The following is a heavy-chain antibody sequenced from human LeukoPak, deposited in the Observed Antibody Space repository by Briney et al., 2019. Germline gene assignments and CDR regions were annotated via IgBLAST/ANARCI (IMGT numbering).Heavy chain of an antibody. CDR3: ARGGDSSGPGKFDY. D-gene: IGHD6-19*01. J-gene: IGHJ4*02. CDR1: GFTFSNYW. CDR2: IKYDGSEK. Sequence: GGSLRLSCTASGFTFSNYWMSWVRQAPNKGLEWVANIKYDGSEKYYVDSVKGRLTISRDNAKNSLYLQMNSLRAEDTAVYYCARGGDSSGPGKFDYWGQGTLVTVSS. V-gene: IGHV3-7*03.